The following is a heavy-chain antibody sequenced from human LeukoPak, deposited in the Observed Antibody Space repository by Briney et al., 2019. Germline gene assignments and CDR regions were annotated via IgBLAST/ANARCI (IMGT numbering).Heavy chain of an antibody. V-gene: IGHV1-2*02. D-gene: IGHD2-2*01. Sequence: GASVKVSCKASGYTFTGYYMHWVRQAPGQGLEWMGWINPNSGGTNYAQKFHGRVTMNRDTSISTAYMELSRLRSDDTAVYYCARALYCSSTSCYEVPENDYWGQGTLVTVSS. CDR2: INPNSGGT. CDR3: ARALYCSSTSCYEVPENDY. J-gene: IGHJ4*02. CDR1: GYTFTGYY.